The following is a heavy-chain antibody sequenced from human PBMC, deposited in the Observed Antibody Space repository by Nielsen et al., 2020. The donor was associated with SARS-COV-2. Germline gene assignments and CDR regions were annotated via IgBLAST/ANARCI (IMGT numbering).Heavy chain of an antibody. V-gene: IGHV1-18*01. CDR1: GYTFTSYG. Sequence: ASVKVSCKASGYTFTSYGISWVRQAPGQGLEWMGWISAYNGNTNYAQKLQGQVTMSVDTSTDTAYLEWRSLKASDTATYYCARYDDWFDPWGQGTLVTVTS. J-gene: IGHJ5*02. D-gene: IGHD1-1*01. CDR2: ISAYNGNT. CDR3: ARYDDWFDP.